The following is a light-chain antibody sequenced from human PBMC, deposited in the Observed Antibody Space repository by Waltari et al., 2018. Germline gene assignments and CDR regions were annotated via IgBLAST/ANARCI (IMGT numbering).Light chain of an antibody. J-gene: IGLJ3*02. CDR1: GGSIATNY. Sequence: KFMLTQPHSVSESPGKTVTISCTGSGGSIATNYVQWYQQRPGSAPILLIFEDYQRPSGIPGRFPGAIDTSSHSASLTISGLKAEDEADYFCQSYDRTDWVFGGGTKLTVL. CDR3: QSYDRTDWV. CDR2: EDY. V-gene: IGLV6-57*02.